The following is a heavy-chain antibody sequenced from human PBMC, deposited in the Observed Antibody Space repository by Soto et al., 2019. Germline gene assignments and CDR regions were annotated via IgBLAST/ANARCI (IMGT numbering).Heavy chain of an antibody. J-gene: IGHJ4*02. CDR2: IYYSGST. CDR3: ARHKDTYYDFWSGYYFDY. V-gene: IGHV4-39*01. Sequence: QLQLQESGPGLVKPSETLSLTCTVSGGSISSSSYYWGWIRQPPGKGLEWIGSIYYSGSTYYNPSLKSRVTISGDTSKNQFSLKLSSVTAADTAVYYCARHKDTYYDFWSGYYFDYWGQGTLVTVSS. D-gene: IGHD3-3*01. CDR1: GGSISSSSYY.